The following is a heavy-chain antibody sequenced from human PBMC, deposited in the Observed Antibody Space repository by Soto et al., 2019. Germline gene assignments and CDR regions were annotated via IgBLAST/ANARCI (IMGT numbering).Heavy chain of an antibody. CDR2: ISAYNGNT. V-gene: IGHV1-18*01. CDR3: ARDQDWWELLLFDY. D-gene: IGHD1-26*01. Sequence: GQGLEWMGWISAYNGNTNYAQKLQGRVTMTTDTSTSTAYMELRSLRSDDTAVYYCARDQDWWELLLFDYWGQGTLVTVSS. J-gene: IGHJ4*02.